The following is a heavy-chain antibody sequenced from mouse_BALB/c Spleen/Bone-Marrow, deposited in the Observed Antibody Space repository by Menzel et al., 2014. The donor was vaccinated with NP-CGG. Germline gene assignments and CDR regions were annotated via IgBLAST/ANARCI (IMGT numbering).Heavy chain of an antibody. CDR1: GYTFTSYT. Sequence: VKLQQSGAELARPGASVKMSCKASGYTFTSYTMHWVKQRPGQGLEWIGYINPSSGYTNYNQKFKDKATLTADKSSSTAYMQLSSLTSEDSAVYYCTRSYWYDVAWFAYWGHGTLVTVSA. J-gene: IGHJ3*01. V-gene: IGHV1-4*01. CDR3: TRSYWYDVAWFAY. D-gene: IGHD2-14*01. CDR2: INPSSGYT.